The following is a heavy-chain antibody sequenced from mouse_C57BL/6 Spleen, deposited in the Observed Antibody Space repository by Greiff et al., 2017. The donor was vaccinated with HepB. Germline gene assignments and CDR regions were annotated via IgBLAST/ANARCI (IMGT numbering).Heavy chain of an antibody. CDR2: INPDSSTI. D-gene: IGHD5-1*01. J-gene: IGHJ3*01. CDR3: ARPDSTLAWFAY. Sequence: EVQLVESGGGLVQPGGSLQLSCAASGIDFSSYWMSWVRRDPGKGLEWIGEINPDSSTINYAPSLKDKFIISRDNAKNTLYLQMCKVRSDDTALYYCARPDSTLAWFAYWGQGTLVTFSA. V-gene: IGHV4-1*01. CDR1: GIDFSSYW.